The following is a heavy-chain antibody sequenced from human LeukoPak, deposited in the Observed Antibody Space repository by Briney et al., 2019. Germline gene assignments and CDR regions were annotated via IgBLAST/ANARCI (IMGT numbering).Heavy chain of an antibody. Sequence: PSETLSLTCTVSGGSISSGSYYWSWIRQPAGKGLEWIGRIYTSGSTNYNPSLKSRVTISVDTSKNQFSLKLSSVTAADTAVYYCARVNGAAAYRDYWGQGTLVTVSS. CDR3: ARVNGAAAYRDY. CDR1: GGSISSGSYY. CDR2: IYTSGST. V-gene: IGHV4-61*02. J-gene: IGHJ4*02. D-gene: IGHD1-26*01.